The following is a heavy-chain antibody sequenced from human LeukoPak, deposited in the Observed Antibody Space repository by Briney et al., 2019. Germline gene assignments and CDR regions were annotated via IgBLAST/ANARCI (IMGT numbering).Heavy chain of an antibody. J-gene: IGHJ4*02. V-gene: IGHV3-9*01. D-gene: IGHD3-3*01. CDR2: ISWNSGSI. CDR1: GFTFDDYA. Sequence: SLRLSCAASGFTFDDYAMHWVRQAPGKGLEWVSGISWNSGSIGYADSVRGRFTISRDNAKNSLYLQMNSLRAEDTALYYCAKDMYYDFWSGYSFDYWGQGTLVTVSS. CDR3: AKDMYYDFWSGYSFDY.